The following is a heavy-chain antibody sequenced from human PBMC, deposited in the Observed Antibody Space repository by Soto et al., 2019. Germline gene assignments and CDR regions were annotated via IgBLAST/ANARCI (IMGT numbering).Heavy chain of an antibody. CDR2: ISGSGVST. Sequence: EVQLLESGGGLVQPGGSLRLSCAASGFTFSSYAMSWVRQAPGKGLEWVSSISGSGVSTYYADSLKGLFTLSRDNSKNTLYLQMNSLRAEDTAVYYCAIIPHPTEAEYFQHWGQGTLVTVSS. J-gene: IGHJ1*01. D-gene: IGHD3-10*01. CDR3: AIIPHPTEAEYFQH. V-gene: IGHV3-23*01. CDR1: GFTFSSYA.